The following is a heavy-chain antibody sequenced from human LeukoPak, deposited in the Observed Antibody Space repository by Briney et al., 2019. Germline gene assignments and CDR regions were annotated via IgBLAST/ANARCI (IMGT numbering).Heavy chain of an antibody. CDR3: ARVSGGYYDSSGYYSLGY. V-gene: IGHV1-2*06. J-gene: IGHJ4*02. Sequence: ASVKVSCKASGYTFTGYYMHWVRQAPGQGLEWMGRINPNSGGTNYAQKFQGRVTMTRDTSISTAYMELSRLRSDDTAVYYCARVSGGYYDSSGYYSLGYWGQGTLVTVSS. D-gene: IGHD3-22*01. CDR2: INPNSGGT. CDR1: GYTFTGYY.